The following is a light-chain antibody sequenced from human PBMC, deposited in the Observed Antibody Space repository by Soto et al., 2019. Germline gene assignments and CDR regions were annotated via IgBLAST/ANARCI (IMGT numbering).Light chain of an antibody. CDR2: EVS. J-gene: IGLJ2*01. Sequence: QSALTQPPSASGSPGQSVTISCTGTSSDDGGYNYVSWYQQYPGKAPKLMIYEVSKRPSGVPDRFSGSKSGNTASLTVSGLQAEDEADYYCSSYGGRNNLLFGGGTKLTVL. CDR3: SSYGGRNNLL. V-gene: IGLV2-8*01. CDR1: SSDDGGYNY.